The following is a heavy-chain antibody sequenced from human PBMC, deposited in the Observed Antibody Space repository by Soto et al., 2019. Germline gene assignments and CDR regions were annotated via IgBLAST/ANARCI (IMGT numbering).Heavy chain of an antibody. D-gene: IGHD2-2*01. Sequence: VGSLRLSCAASGVSFSSYGMHWVRQATGKGLEWVAVIWYDGSNKYYADSVKGRFTISRDNSKTMLYLEMNSLRAEDTAVYYCAGQYCDSRSCFSIYWGQGTLVTVSS. CDR1: GVSFSSYG. J-gene: IGHJ4*02. CDR3: AGQYCDSRSCFSIY. V-gene: IGHV3-33*01. CDR2: IWYDGSNK.